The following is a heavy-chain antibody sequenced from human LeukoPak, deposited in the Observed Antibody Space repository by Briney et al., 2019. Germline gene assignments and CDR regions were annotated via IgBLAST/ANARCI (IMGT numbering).Heavy chain of an antibody. CDR1: GFTLSTYW. D-gene: IGHD5-18*01. V-gene: IGHV3-74*01. CDR3: ARGPRYSFGSAFDY. J-gene: IGHJ4*02. Sequence: PGGSLRLSCAASGFTLSTYWMRWVRQAPGKGLVWVSRVNGDGTSTTYADSVKGRFTISRDNAKNTLYLQMDSLRAEDTAVYYCARGPRYSFGSAFDYWGQGTLLTVSS. CDR2: VNGDGTST.